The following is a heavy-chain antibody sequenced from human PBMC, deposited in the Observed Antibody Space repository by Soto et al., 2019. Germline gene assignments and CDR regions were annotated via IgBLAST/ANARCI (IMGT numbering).Heavy chain of an antibody. V-gene: IGHV5-51*01. CDR1: GYSFTSYW. Sequence: PGESLKISCKGSGYSFTSYWIGWVRQMPGKGLEWMGIIYPGDSDTRYSPSFQGQVTISADKSISTAYLQWSSLKASDTAMYYCARRCSSSRDVANWFDPWGQGTLVTVSS. J-gene: IGHJ5*02. CDR2: IYPGDSDT. CDR3: ARRCSSSRDVANWFDP. D-gene: IGHD6-6*01.